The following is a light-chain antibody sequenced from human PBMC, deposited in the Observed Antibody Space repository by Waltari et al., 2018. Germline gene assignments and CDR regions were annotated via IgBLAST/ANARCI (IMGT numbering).Light chain of an antibody. Sequence: QSVLTQPPSVSATPGQSVTIFCSGRNSNIGNTYVYWYQQFPGTAPKHLIYRHEQRPSGVPDRFSGSRSGSSASLAISGLRSEDEASYFCASWDDSLTCVLFGGGTKLTV. J-gene: IGLJ3*02. V-gene: IGLV1-47*01. CDR2: RHE. CDR3: ASWDDSLTCVL. CDR1: NSNIGNTY.